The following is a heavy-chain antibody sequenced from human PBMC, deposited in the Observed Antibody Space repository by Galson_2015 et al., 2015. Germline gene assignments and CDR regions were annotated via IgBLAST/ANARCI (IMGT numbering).Heavy chain of an antibody. J-gene: IGHJ6*02. CDR3: ARAGAGDAYNSHRYYYSGFDV. D-gene: IGHD5-24*01. CDR2: ISSSSSNI. V-gene: IGHV3-48*02. Sequence: SLRLSCAASGFTFSSYSMNWVRQAPGKGLEWVSYISSSSSNIYYADSVKGRFTISRDNAKNSLYLQMNSLRDEDTAVYYCARAGAGDAYNSHRYYYSGFDVWGQGTTVTVSS. CDR1: GFTFSSYS.